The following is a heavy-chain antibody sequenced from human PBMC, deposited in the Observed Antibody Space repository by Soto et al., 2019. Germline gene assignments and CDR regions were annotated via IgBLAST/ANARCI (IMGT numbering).Heavy chain of an antibody. Sequence: ASEKASCKASGYPFTSHYMHWVRQAPGQGLEWMGIINPSGGSTSYAQKFQGRVTMTRDTSTSTVYMELSSLRSEDTAVYYCARGDGYNLPFDYWGQGTLVTVSS. D-gene: IGHD5-12*01. V-gene: IGHV1-46*01. J-gene: IGHJ4*02. CDR2: INPSGGST. CDR1: GYPFTSHY. CDR3: ARGDGYNLPFDY.